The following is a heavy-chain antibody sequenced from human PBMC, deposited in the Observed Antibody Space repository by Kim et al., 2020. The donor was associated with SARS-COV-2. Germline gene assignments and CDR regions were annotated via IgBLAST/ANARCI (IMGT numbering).Heavy chain of an antibody. CDR2: INHSGST. Sequence: SETLSLTCAVYGGSFSGYYWSWIRQPPGKGLEWIGEINHSGSTNYNPSLKSRVTISVDTSKNQFSLKLSSVTAADTAVYYWAGRPGLERPGAFDIWGQGTMVTVSS. CDR1: GGSFSGYY. V-gene: IGHV4-34*01. CDR3: AGRPGLERPGAFDI. D-gene: IGHD1-1*01. J-gene: IGHJ3*02.